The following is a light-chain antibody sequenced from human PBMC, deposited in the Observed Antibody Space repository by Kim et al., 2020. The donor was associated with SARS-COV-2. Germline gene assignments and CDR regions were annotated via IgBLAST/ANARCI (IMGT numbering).Light chain of an antibody. CDR3: SSYAGTYRLI. J-gene: IGLJ2*01. CDR2: DVS. V-gene: IGLV2-11*01. CDR1: RVDVGGYNH. Sequence: GQSVTISCTGTRVDVGGYNHVSWHQQHPGKAPKLVIFDVSQRPAGVPDRFSASKSGNTASLTISGLQAEDEADYYCSSYAGTYRLIFGGGTQLTVL.